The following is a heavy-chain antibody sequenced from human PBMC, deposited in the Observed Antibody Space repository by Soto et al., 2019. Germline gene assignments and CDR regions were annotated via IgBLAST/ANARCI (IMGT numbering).Heavy chain of an antibody. CDR2: IYYSGST. CDR1: CGSISSSSYY. V-gene: IGHV4-39*01. Sequence: SETLSLTCNVYCGSISSSSYYWGWIRQPPGKGLEWIGSIYYSGSTYYNPSLKSRVTISVDTSKNQFYLKLSSVTAADTAVYYCAYYYYYGMDVWGQGTTVTVSS. CDR3: AYYYYYGMDV. J-gene: IGHJ6*02.